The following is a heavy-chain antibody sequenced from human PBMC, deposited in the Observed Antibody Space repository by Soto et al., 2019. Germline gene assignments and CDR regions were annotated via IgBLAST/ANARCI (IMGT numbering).Heavy chain of an antibody. CDR2: ISYDGSNK. V-gene: IGHV3-30*18. Sequence: PGGYLRLSCAASGFSFSSYGMHWVRQAPGKGLEWVAVISYDGSNKYYADSVKGRFTISRDNSKNTLYLQMNSLRAEDTAVYYCAKGRTVTNRDYYYGMDVWGQGTTLTVSS. CDR3: AKGRTVTNRDYYYGMDV. J-gene: IGHJ6*02. CDR1: GFSFSSYG. D-gene: IGHD4-17*01.